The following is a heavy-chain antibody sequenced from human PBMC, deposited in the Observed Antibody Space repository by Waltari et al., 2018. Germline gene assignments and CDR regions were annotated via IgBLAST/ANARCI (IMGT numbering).Heavy chain of an antibody. CDR2: ISYTGAT. V-gene: IGHV4-39*01. CDR3: ATYVGASIGTAAFDV. D-gene: IGHD3-16*01. Sequence: QLHLQESGPGLVKPSETLSLTCSVSGGSITNNRHYWGWIRQPPGKGLEWAATISYTGATYNNPSLKSRVTISGDTSKNQFSLKLNSVTAADKAVYYCATYVGASIGTAAFDVWGQGTMVTVSS. J-gene: IGHJ3*01. CDR1: GGSITNNRHY.